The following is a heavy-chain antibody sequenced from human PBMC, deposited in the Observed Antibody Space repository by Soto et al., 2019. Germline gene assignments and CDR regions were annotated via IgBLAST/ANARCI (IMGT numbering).Heavy chain of an antibody. D-gene: IGHD6-19*01. CDR3: ARQAVAGTFDY. V-gene: IGHV3-13*01. J-gene: IGHJ4*02. CDR1: GFTFSSYD. CDR2: IGTAGDT. Sequence: PGGSLRLSCADSGFTFSSYDMHWVRQATGKGLEWVSAIGTAGDTYYPGSVKGRFTISRENAKNSLYLQMNSLRAGDTAVYYCARQAVAGTFDYGGQETLVTVPS.